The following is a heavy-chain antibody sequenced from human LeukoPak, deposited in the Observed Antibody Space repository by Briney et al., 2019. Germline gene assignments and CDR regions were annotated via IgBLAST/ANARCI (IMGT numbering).Heavy chain of an antibody. Sequence: GGSLRLSCAASGFTFSSYSMNWVRQAPGKGLEWVSSISSSSSYIYYADSVKGRFTISRDNAKNSLYLQMNSLRAEDTAVYYCAKDPGLSSGWYAWFDPWGQGTLVTVSS. J-gene: IGHJ5*02. CDR1: GFTFSSYS. CDR2: ISSSSSYI. CDR3: AKDPGLSSGWYAWFDP. V-gene: IGHV3-21*04. D-gene: IGHD6-19*01.